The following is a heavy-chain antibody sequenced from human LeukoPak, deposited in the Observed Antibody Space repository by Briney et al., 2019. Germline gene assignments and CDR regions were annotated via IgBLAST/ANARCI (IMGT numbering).Heavy chain of an antibody. CDR3: ARGQARLAWFDP. D-gene: IGHD6-19*01. CDR2: IYHSGTT. J-gene: IGHJ5*02. Sequence: SETLSLTCTVSGGSIRSRSYYWGWIRQPPGKGLEWIGTIYHSGTTYYNPSLKSRVTMSVDTSKNQFSLRLRSVTAADTAVYYCARGQARLAWFDPWGQGTLVTVSS. V-gene: IGHV4-39*07. CDR1: GGSIRSRSYY.